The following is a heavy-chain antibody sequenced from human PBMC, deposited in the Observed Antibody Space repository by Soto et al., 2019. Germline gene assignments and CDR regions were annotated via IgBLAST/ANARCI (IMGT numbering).Heavy chain of an antibody. CDR2: ISWDSGSI. D-gene: IGHD3-3*01. CDR3: VKKGTIFGVITHDAFDI. CDR1: GFTFDDYA. J-gene: IGHJ3*02. Sequence: EVQLVESGGGLVQPGRSLRLSCVASGFTFDDYAMHWVRQVPGKGLEWVAGISWDSGSIGYAGSVKGRCTSSRDNAKNSLYLEMNSLRTEDTALYYCVKKGTIFGVITHDAFDIWGQGTMVTVSS. V-gene: IGHV3-9*01.